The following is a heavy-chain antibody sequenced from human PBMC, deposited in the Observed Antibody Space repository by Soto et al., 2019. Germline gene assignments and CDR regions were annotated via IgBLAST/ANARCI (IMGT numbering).Heavy chain of an antibody. CDR1: GFTFSSYS. V-gene: IGHV3-48*01. J-gene: IGHJ4*02. CDR3: ARDRGCSGGICYRDLDY. CDR2: ISSTSNTI. D-gene: IGHD2-15*01. Sequence: GGSLRLSCAASGFTFSSYSMSWVRQAPGKGLEWVSYISSTSNTIYYADSVKGRFTVSRDNAKNSLYLHMNSLSAEDTAVYYCARDRGCSGGICYRDLDYWGQGTLVTVSS.